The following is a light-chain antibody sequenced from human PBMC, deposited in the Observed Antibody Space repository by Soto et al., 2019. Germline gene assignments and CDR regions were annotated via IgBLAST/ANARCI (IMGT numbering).Light chain of an antibody. Sequence: QSALTQPASVSGSPDQGITIPCTGTTRAVGADNLVSWYQQHPGKAPRLIIYEGTKRPSGISHRFSGSKSDDTASLTISGLRAEAAAHSPCCSYAGSRTLVFGGGTQLTV. CDR2: EGT. J-gene: IGLJ2*01. CDR1: TRAVGADNL. CDR3: CSYAGSRTLV. V-gene: IGLV2-23*01.